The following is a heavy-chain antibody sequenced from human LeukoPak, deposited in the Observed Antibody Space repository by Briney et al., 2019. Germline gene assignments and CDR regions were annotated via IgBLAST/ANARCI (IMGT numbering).Heavy chain of an antibody. J-gene: IGHJ6*02. CDR3: AKESHMVRGLYYYYYGMDV. CDR2: ISYDGSNK. D-gene: IGHD3-10*01. Sequence: GGSLRLSCAASGFTFSSYSMNWVRQAPGKGLEGVAVISYDGSNKYYADSVKGRFTISRDNSKNTLYLQMNSLRAEDTAVYYCAKESHMVRGLYYYYYGMDVWGQGTTVTVSS. V-gene: IGHV3-30*18. CDR1: GFTFSSYS.